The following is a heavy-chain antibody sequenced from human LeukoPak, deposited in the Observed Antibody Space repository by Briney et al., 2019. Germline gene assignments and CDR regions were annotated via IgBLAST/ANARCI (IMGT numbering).Heavy chain of an antibody. CDR1: GYGFNGYW. CDR3: ARQYYYDTSGYYYYFY. V-gene: IGHV5-51*01. D-gene: IGHD3-22*01. Sequence: GESLKISCKGSGYGFNGYWIAWVRQMPGRGLEWMGAINPGDSEPRYSPSFQGQATISVDKSITTAYLQWSSLKASDTAMYYCARQYYYDTSGYYYYFYWGQGTLVTVSS. J-gene: IGHJ4*02. CDR2: INPGDSEP.